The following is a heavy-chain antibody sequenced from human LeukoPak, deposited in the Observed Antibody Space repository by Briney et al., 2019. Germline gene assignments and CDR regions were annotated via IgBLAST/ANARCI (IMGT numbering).Heavy chain of an antibody. CDR1: GFTFSSYE. V-gene: IGHV3-48*03. J-gene: IGHJ3*02. D-gene: IGHD6-19*01. CDR3: ARDKGWQWLDAFDI. Sequence: GGSLRLSCAASGFTFSSYEMNWVRQAPGKGLEWVSYISGSGSTTYYPDSVKGRFTISRDNAKKSVYLQMSSLRAEDTAVYYCARDKGWQWLDAFDIWGQGTLVTVSS. CDR2: ISGSGSTT.